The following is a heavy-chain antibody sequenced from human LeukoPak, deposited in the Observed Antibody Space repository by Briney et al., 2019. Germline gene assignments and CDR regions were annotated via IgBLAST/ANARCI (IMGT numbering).Heavy chain of an antibody. CDR2: ISSSSSYI. V-gene: IGHV3-21*01. CDR1: GFTFSSYS. D-gene: IGHD5-18*01. J-gene: IGHJ5*02. CDR3: ARDNEDTVMARFDP. Sequence: GGSLRLSCAASGFTFSSYSMNWVRQAPGKGLEWVSSISSSSSYIYYADSVKGRFTISRDNAKNSLYLQMNSLRAEDTAVYYCARDNEDTVMARFDPWGQGTLVTVSS.